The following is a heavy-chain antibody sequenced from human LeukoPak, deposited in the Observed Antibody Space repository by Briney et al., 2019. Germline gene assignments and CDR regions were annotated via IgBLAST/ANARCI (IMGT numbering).Heavy chain of an antibody. V-gene: IGHV4-4*07. CDR2: IYTSGST. CDR3: ARWGYYDSSPEGNWFDP. D-gene: IGHD3-22*01. CDR1: GGSISSYY. Sequence: SETLSLTCTVSGGSISSYYWSWIRQPAGKGLEWIGRIYTSGSTNYNPSLKSRVTMSVDTSKNQFSLKLSSVTAADTAVYYCARWGYYDSSPEGNWFDPWGQGTLVTVSS. J-gene: IGHJ5*02.